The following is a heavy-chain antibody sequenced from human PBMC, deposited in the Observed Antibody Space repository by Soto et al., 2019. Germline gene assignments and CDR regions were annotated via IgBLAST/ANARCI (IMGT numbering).Heavy chain of an antibody. Sequence: TLSLTCTVSGGSVSSGSYYWSWIRQPPGKGLEWIGYIYYSGSTNYNPSLKSRVTISVDTSKNQFSLKLSSVTAADTAVYYCARGVRRFVGQEWSYYYYGMDVWGQGTTVTVSS. J-gene: IGHJ6*02. CDR1: GGSVSSGSYY. CDR3: ARGVRRFVGQEWSYYYYGMDV. V-gene: IGHV4-61*01. D-gene: IGHD3-3*01. CDR2: IYYSGST.